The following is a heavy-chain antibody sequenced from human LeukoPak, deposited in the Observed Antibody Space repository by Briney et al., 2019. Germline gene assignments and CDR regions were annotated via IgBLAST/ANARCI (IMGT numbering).Heavy chain of an antibody. D-gene: IGHD6-19*01. CDR3: ARERQQWLVFDY. J-gene: IGHJ4*02. V-gene: IGHV4-34*01. CDR1: GGSFSGYY. CDR2: INHSGST. Sequence: SETLSLTCAVYGGSFSGYYWSWIRQPPGKGLEWIGEINHSGSTNYNPSLKSRVTISVDTSKNQFSLKLSSVTAADTAVYYCARERQQWLVFDYWGQGTLVTVSS.